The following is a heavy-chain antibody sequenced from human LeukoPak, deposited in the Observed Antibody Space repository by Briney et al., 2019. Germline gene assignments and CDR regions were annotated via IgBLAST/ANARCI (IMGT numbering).Heavy chain of an antibody. V-gene: IGHV7-4-1*01. J-gene: IGHJ5*02. CDR2: IKTNTGNP. Sequence: ASVKVSCKASGYTFTSYAINWVRQAPGQGLEWMGWIKTNTGNPTYAQGFTGRFVFSLDTSVSTAYLQIDSLKAEDTAVYYCARDVGRIEWLVPKWFDHWGQGTLVTVSS. CDR1: GYTFTSYA. D-gene: IGHD6-6*01. CDR3: ARDVGRIEWLVPKWFDH.